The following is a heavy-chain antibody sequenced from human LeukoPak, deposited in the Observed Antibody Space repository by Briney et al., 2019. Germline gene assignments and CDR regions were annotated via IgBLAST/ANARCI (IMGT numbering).Heavy chain of an antibody. CDR2: ISTYNGNT. CDR3: ARVLGSHYYYDGSDYLDY. Sequence: ASVNVSCKASGYTFTSYSISWVRQAPGQGFEWMGWISTYNGNTNYAQRLQDRVTMTTDTSTSTAYMELRSLRSDDTAVYYCARVLGSHYYYDGSDYLDYWGQGTLVTVSS. CDR1: GYTFTSYS. J-gene: IGHJ4*02. D-gene: IGHD3-22*01. V-gene: IGHV1-18*01.